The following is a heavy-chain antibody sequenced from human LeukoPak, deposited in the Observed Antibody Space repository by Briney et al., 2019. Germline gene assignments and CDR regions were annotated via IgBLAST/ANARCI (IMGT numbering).Heavy chain of an antibody. V-gene: IGHV4-39*01. CDR3: ARQIVDTAMVKGQQRAYYYGMDV. Sequence: PSETLSLTCTVSGGSISSSSYYWGWIRQPPGKGPEWIGSIYYSGSTYYNPSLKSRVTISVDTSKNQFSLKLSSVTAADTAVYYCARQIVDTAMVKGQQRAYYYGMDVWGQGTTVTVSS. CDR2: IYYSGST. D-gene: IGHD5-18*01. J-gene: IGHJ6*02. CDR1: GGSISSSSYY.